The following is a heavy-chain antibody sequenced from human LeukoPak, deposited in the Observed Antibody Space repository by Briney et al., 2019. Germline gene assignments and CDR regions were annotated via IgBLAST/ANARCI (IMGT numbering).Heavy chain of an antibody. CDR3: ARDIVVVSSSHYYGMDV. D-gene: IGHD2-2*01. CDR2: IYHTGST. CDR1: GGSISSSHW. J-gene: IGHJ6*02. V-gene: IGHV4-4*02. Sequence: PSETLSLTCAVSGGSISSSHWWTWVRQPPGKGLEWIKEIYHTGSTNYNPSLKSRVTISVDKSKNQFSLKLSSVTAADTAVYYCARDIVVVSSSHYYGMDVWGQGTTVTVSS.